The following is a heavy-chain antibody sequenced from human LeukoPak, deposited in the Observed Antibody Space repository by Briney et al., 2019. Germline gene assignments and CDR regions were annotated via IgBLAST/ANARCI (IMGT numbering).Heavy chain of an antibody. CDR3: ARDHCTSTGCYEDYYYGMDV. Sequence: GASVKVSCKASGYTFTNYAISWVRQAPGQGLEWMGWINPNSGGTTYAQKFQGRVTMTRDTSISTAYMELSRLRSDDTAVYYCARDHCTSTGCYEDYYYGMDVWGQGTTVTVSS. J-gene: IGHJ6*02. CDR2: INPNSGGT. V-gene: IGHV1-2*02. D-gene: IGHD2-2*01. CDR1: GYTFTNYA.